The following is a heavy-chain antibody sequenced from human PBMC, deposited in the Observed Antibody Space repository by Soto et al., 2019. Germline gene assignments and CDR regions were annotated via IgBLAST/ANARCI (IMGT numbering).Heavy chain of an antibody. Sequence: WGSLRLSCAAPGFIFRNAWMNWDRQAPGKGLEWVGRSKSKTDGGTTDYAAPVKGRFTISRDDSRTTLYLKMNSLKTEDTAVYYCTTENADILTTAFDYWGQGTLVTVS. J-gene: IGHJ4*02. CDR3: TTENADILTTAFDY. V-gene: IGHV3-15*07. CDR2: SKSKTDGGTT. CDR1: GFIFRNAW. D-gene: IGHD3-9*01.